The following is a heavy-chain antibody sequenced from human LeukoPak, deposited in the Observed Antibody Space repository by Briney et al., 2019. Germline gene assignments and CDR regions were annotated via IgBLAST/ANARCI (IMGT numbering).Heavy chain of an antibody. CDR2: INSDGGST. Sequence: PGGSLRLSCAASGFTFSSFWMYWVRQAPGKGLVWVSCINSDGGSTTYADSVKGRFTISRDNAKNTVYLQMNSLRAEDTAVYYCARRRERGASDAFAFWGQGTMVTVSS. CDR3: ARRRERGASDAFAF. CDR1: GFTFSSFW. V-gene: IGHV3-74*01. J-gene: IGHJ3*01. D-gene: IGHD3-16*01.